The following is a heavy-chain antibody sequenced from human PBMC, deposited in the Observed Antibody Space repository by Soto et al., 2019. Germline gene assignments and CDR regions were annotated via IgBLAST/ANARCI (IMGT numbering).Heavy chain of an antibody. CDR3: ARAPSVSVWFDP. CDR2: IKEDGSEK. CDR1: GFTFSRYW. V-gene: IGHV3-7*01. J-gene: IGHJ5*02. Sequence: EVQLVESGGGLVQPGGSLRLSCAASGFTFSRYWMSWVRQAPGKGLEWVANIKEDGSEKHYVDSVKGRFTISRDNAKNSLDLQMNSLRAEDTAVYYCARAPSVSVWFDPWGQGTLVTVSS. D-gene: IGHD3-10*01.